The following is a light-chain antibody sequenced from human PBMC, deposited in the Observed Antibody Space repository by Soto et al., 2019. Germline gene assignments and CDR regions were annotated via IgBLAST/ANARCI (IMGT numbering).Light chain of an antibody. Sequence: ALTQPPSASGSPGQSVTISCTGSSSDVGAYNYVSWYQQHPGKAPKLMIYEVTKRPSGVPDRFSGSKSGNTASLTVSGLQAEDEADYYCSSYAGSNNLPFGGGTKLTVL. V-gene: IGLV2-8*01. CDR1: SSDVGAYNY. CDR3: SSYAGSNNLP. CDR2: EVT. J-gene: IGLJ3*02.